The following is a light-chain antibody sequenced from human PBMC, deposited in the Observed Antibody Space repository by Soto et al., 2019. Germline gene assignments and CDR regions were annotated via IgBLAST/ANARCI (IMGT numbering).Light chain of an antibody. CDR3: QQYGSSPWT. V-gene: IGKV3-20*01. Sequence: EIVLTQSPGTLSLSQGEGATLSCRASQSVSSTYFAWYQQKPGQAPRLLIYGASTRATGIPDRFSGSGSGTDFTLTISRLEPEDFAVYDCQQYGSSPWTFGQGTNVETK. CDR2: GAS. J-gene: IGKJ1*01. CDR1: QSVSSTY.